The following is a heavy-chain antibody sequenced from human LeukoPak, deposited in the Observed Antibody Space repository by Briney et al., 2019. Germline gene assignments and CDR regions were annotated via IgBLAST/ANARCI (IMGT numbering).Heavy chain of an antibody. Sequence: GGSLRLSCAPSGFTFSTYAMNWVRQAPGKGLEWVAVIVGNGGGIHYADSVKGRFTISRDNSQNTLYLQVNDLRAEDTATYYCAKDRTPDGYYSIDFWGQGTLVTVSS. J-gene: IGHJ4*02. V-gene: IGHV3-23*01. CDR2: IVGNGGGI. CDR1: GFTFSTYA. D-gene: IGHD2-21*01. CDR3: AKDRTPDGYYSIDF.